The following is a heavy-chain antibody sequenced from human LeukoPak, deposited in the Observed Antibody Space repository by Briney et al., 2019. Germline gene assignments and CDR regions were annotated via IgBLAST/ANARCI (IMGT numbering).Heavy chain of an antibody. D-gene: IGHD2-2*01. CDR3: ARIGHDLYQTFGF. Sequence: GGSLRLSCTTSGSNFRAYWMGWVRQAPGKGLEWVANIHQHGSKENYLDSVKGRFTISRDNAKSSIYLQMNSLRAEDTAIYYCARIGHDLYQTFGFWGNGNLITVSS. CDR1: GSNFRAYW. V-gene: IGHV3-7*03. J-gene: IGHJ4*01. CDR2: IHQHGSKE.